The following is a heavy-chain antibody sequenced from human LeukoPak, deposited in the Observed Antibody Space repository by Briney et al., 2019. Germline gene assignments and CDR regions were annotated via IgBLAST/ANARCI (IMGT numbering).Heavy chain of an antibody. D-gene: IGHD4-23*01. Sequence: PGGSLRLSCAASGFTFSSYTMNWVRQAPGKGLEWVSSISSSTSYIYYADSMKGRFTISRDNAKNSLYLQVNSLRAEDTAVYYCARDRYGGYEFDYWGQGTLVTVSS. CDR2: ISSSTSYI. CDR1: GFTFSSYT. CDR3: ARDRYGGYEFDY. V-gene: IGHV3-21*01. J-gene: IGHJ4*02.